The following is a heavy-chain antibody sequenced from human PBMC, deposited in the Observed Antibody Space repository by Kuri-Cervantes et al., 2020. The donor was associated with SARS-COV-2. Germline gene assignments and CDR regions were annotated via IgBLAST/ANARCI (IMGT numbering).Heavy chain of an antibody. J-gene: IGHJ6*03. Sequence: ESLKISCTVSGGSISSSSYYWGWIRQPPGKGLEWIGSIYYSGSTYYNPSLKSRVTISVDTSKNQFSLKLSSLTAADTGVYYCARTYGLLRYVYYMDVWGKGTAVTVSS. V-gene: IGHV4-39*01. CDR2: IYYSGST. CDR1: GGSISSSSYY. D-gene: IGHD3-22*01. CDR3: ARTYGLLRYVYYMDV.